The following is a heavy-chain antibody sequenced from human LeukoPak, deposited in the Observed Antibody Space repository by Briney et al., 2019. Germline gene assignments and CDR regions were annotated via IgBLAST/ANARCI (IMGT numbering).Heavy chain of an antibody. CDR2: ISGSGGST. Sequence: GGSLRLSCAASGFTFSSYAMSWVRQAPGKGPEWVSAISGSGGSTYYADSVKGRFTISRDNSKNTLYLQMNSLRAEDTAVYYCAKVPVGAIVSPVDYWGQGTLVTVSS. J-gene: IGHJ4*02. D-gene: IGHD1-26*01. CDR3: AKVPVGAIVSPVDY. CDR1: GFTFSSYA. V-gene: IGHV3-23*01.